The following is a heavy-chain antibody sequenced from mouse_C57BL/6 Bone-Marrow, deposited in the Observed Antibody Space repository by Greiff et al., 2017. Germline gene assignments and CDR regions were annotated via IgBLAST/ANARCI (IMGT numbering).Heavy chain of an antibody. CDR3: ARNYGSSYGYWYFDV. CDR2: ISYSGST. D-gene: IGHD1-1*01. J-gene: IGHJ1*03. Sequence: EVKVVESGPGLAKPSQTLSLTCSVTGYSITSDYWNWIRKFPGNKLEYMGYISYSGSTYYNPSLKSRISITRDTSKNQYYLQLNSVTTEDTATYYCARNYGSSYGYWYFDVWGTGTTVTVSS. CDR1: GYSITSDY. V-gene: IGHV3-8*01.